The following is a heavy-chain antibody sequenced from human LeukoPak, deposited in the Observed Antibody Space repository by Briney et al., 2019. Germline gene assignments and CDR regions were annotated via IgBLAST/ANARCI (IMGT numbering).Heavy chain of an antibody. CDR3: ARGGMVAALAWFDP. V-gene: IGHV3-21*01. D-gene: IGHD1-26*01. Sequence: GGSLRLSCAASAFTFSSYTMNWLRQAPGKGRECVSSISSSSTYIYYADSVKGRFTLSRDNAKNSMYLQMNSLRAEDTAVYYCARGGMVAALAWFDPWGQGTLVTVSS. J-gene: IGHJ5*02. CDR2: ISSSSTYI. CDR1: AFTFSSYT.